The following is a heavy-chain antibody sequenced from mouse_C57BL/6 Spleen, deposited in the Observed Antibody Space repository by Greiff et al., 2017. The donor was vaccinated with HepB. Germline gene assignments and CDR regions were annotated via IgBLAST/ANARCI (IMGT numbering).Heavy chain of an antibody. D-gene: IGHD2-3*01. V-gene: IGHV14-4*01. J-gene: IGHJ2*01. Sequence: EVQRVESGAELVRPGASVKLSCTASGFNIKDDYMHWVKQRPEQGLEWIGWIDPENGDTEYASKFQGKATITADTSSNTAYLQLSSLTSEDTAVYYCTRWIYDGFDYWGQGTTLTVSS. CDR2: IDPENGDT. CDR3: TRWIYDGFDY. CDR1: GFNIKDDY.